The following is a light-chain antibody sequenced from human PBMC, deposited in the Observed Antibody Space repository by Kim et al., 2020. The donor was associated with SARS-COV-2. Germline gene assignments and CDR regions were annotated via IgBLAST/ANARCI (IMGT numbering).Light chain of an antibody. J-gene: IGLJ2*01. Sequence: LGQPVRNEAQEDGLKRDYASWDQQKQGQDPVLVIYGKNNRPSGIPDRFSGSSSGNTASLTITGAQAEDEADYYCNSRDSSGNHGVVFGGGTQLTVL. CDR2: GKN. CDR3: NSRDSSGNHGVV. V-gene: IGLV3-19*01. CDR1: GLKRDY.